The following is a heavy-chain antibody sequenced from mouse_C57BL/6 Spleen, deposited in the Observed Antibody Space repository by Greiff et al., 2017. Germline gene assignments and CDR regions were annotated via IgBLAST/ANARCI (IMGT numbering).Heavy chain of an antibody. CDR2: IDPSDSYT. D-gene: IGHD1-1*01. CDR1: GYTFTSYW. Sequence: QVQLQQPGAELVMPGASVKLSCKASGYTFTSYWMHWVKQRPGQGLEWIGEIDPSDSYTNYNQQFQGKSPLTVDKYSSTAYMQLSSLTSEDSAVYYCARSPFITTVVATWGNFDYWGQGTTLTVSS. CDR3: ARSPFITTVVATWGNFDY. V-gene: IGHV1-69*01. J-gene: IGHJ2*01.